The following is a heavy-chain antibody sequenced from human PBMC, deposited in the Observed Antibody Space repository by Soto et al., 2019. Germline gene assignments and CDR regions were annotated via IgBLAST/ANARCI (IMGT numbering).Heavy chain of an antibody. D-gene: IGHD4-17*01. CDR3: ARTTAVPNTLRSRYFFDY. V-gene: IGHV4-61*01. CDR2: VYYSGTT. J-gene: IGHJ4*02. CDR1: GGSVSNKTYY. Sequence: XGTLTLTCSVSGGSVSNKTYYGSWIRQPPGKRLEWIGYVYYSGTTNYNPSLKSRVTISVDLSKNQFSLRLSSVTTADTALYYCARTTAVPNTLRSRYFFDYWGQGTLVTVSS.